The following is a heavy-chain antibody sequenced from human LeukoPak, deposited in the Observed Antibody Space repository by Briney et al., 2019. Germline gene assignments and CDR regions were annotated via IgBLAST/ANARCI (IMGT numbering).Heavy chain of an antibody. CDR2: ISGGGFST. Sequence: PGGPLRLSXAASGFTFSSYAMSWVRQPPGKGLEWVSAISGGGFSTSYAGSVRGRFIISRDNSKNTLYVRMNSLRAEDTAVYCCAKRFCGGDCYEAFDIWGQGTTVTVSS. J-gene: IGHJ3*02. CDR3: AKRFCGGDCYEAFDI. V-gene: IGHV3-23*01. D-gene: IGHD2-21*02. CDR1: GFTFSSYA.